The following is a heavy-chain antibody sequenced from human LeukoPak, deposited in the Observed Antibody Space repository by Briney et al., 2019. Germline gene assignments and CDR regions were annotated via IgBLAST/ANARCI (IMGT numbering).Heavy chain of an antibody. Sequence: GGSLRLSCAASGITFSSYSMNWVRQAPGKGLEWVSSISSSSSYIYYADSVKGRFTISRDNAKNSLYLQMNSLRAEDTAVYYCAAGIQLWFNYYGMDVWGQGTTVTVSS. CDR3: AAGIQLWFNYYGMDV. CDR1: GITFSSYS. J-gene: IGHJ6*02. V-gene: IGHV3-21*01. CDR2: ISSSSSYI. D-gene: IGHD5-18*01.